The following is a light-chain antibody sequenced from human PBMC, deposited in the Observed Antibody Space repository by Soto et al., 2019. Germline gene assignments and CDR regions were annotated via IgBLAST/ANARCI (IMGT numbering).Light chain of an antibody. Sequence: VLTQSPATLSLSPGESATLSCRASQSVGGYLTWYQHKPGQAPRLLIHDASIRAPGIPARFSASGFVSDFTLTISGIEAEDVAVYFCQQRSDWPRATFGQGTRLEI. J-gene: IGKJ5*01. CDR3: QQRSDWPRAT. V-gene: IGKV3-11*01. CDR1: QSVGGY. CDR2: DAS.